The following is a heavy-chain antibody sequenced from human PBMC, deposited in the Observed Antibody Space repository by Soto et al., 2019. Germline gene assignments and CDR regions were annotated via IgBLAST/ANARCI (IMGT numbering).Heavy chain of an antibody. Sequence: EVQLVESGGGLVQPGRSLRLSCAASGFTFDDYAMHWVRQAPGKGLEWVSGISWNSCSIGYADSVKGRFTIYRDNAKNSLYLQMNSLRAEDTALYYCAKENRAGGPFDYWGQGTLVTVSS. V-gene: IGHV3-9*01. CDR3: AKENRAGGPFDY. D-gene: IGHD3-16*01. J-gene: IGHJ4*02. CDR1: GFTFDDYA. CDR2: ISWNSCSI.